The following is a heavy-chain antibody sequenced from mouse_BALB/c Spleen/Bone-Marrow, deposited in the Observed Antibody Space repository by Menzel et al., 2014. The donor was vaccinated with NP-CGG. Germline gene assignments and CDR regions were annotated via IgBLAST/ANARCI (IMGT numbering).Heavy chain of an antibody. CDR1: GFSLTGFG. V-gene: IGHV2-6-7*01. J-gene: IGHJ4*01. CDR2: IWGDGTT. D-gene: IGHD2-10*02. Sequence: VQVVGSGPGLVAPSQSLSITCTVSGFSLTGFGINWIRQPPGKGLEWLGMIWGDGTTDYNSALKSRLSIHKDNSKSQVFLKMNSLQAGDTARYYCAREKYGNYYAMDYWGQGTSVTVSS. CDR3: AREKYGNYYAMDY.